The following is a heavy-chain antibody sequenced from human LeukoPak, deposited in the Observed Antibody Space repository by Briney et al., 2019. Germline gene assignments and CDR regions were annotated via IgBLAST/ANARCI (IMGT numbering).Heavy chain of an antibody. J-gene: IGHJ5*02. CDR2: INPNSGGT. D-gene: IGHD6-13*01. CDR3: ARDVGSVAEGPNWFDP. CDR1: GYTFTGYY. Sequence: ASVKVSCKASGYTFTGYYMHWVRQAPGQGLEWMGWINPNSGGTNYAQKFQGRVTMTRDTSISTAYMELSRLRSDDTAVYYCARDVGSVAEGPNWFDPWGQGTLVTVSS. V-gene: IGHV1-2*02.